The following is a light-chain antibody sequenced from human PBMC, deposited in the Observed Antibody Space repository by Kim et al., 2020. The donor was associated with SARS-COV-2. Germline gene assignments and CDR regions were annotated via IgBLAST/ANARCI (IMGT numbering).Light chain of an antibody. CDR3: NSRDSSGNYLKI. J-gene: IGLJ2*01. V-gene: IGLV3-19*01. Sequence: LGQTVRIACRGDSLRTYYASWFQQKPGQAPVLVIYGKNNRPSGIPDRFSGSSSGHTASLTITGAQAEDEADYYCNSRDSSGNYLKIFGGGTKLTVL. CDR2: GKN. CDR1: SLRTYY.